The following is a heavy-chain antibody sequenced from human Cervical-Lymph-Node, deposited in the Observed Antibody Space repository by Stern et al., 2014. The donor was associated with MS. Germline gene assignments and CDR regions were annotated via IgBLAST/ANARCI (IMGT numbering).Heavy chain of an antibody. CDR2: MNPRSGNT. D-gene: IGHD4-17*01. J-gene: IGHJ4*02. V-gene: IGHV1-8*01. CDR3: ARSDYGDWDS. Sequence: VQLVQSGAEVRQPGASVKVSCKASGYTFTNYDIHWVRQATGQGLEWMGWMNPRSGNTAYAQNFQGRVTMTRDTSISTAYMELSSLRSEDTALYYCARSDYGDWDSWGQGTLVTVS. CDR1: GYTFTNYD.